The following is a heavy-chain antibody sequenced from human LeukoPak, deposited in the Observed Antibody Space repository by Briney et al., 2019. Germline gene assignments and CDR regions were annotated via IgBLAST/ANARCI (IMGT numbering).Heavy chain of an antibody. D-gene: IGHD6-19*01. V-gene: IGHV3-21*01. CDR3: LSGLIIVPGASANY. J-gene: IGHJ4*02. CDR2: ISSIRNYI. CDR1: KFTFSDYS. Sequence: GGSLRLSCAASKFTFSDYSMSWVRQAPGKGLEWVSSISSIRNYIYYADSVKGRFTVSRDNAKNSLYLQMNSLRAEDTALYYCLSGLIIVPGASANYWGPGTLVTVSS.